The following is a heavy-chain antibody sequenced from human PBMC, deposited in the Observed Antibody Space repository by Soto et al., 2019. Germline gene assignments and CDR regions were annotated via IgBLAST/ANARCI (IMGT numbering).Heavy chain of an antibody. CDR2: IYYSGST. CDR3: ARELVVPAADENNWFDP. D-gene: IGHD2-2*01. Sequence: SETLSLTCTVSGGSISSGDYYWSWIRQPPGKGLEWIGYIYYSGSTYYNPSLKSRVTISVDTSKNQFSLKLSSVTAADTAVYHCARELVVPAADENNWFDPWGQGTLVTVSS. V-gene: IGHV4-30-4*01. J-gene: IGHJ5*02. CDR1: GGSISSGDYY.